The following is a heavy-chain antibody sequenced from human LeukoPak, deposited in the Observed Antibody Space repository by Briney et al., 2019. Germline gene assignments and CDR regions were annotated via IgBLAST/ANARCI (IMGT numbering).Heavy chain of an antibody. J-gene: IGHJ6*03. CDR2: ISSSSSTI. V-gene: IGHV3-48*01. CDR1: GFTFSSYS. Sequence: PGGSLRLSCAASGFTFSSYSMNWVRQAPGKGLEWVSYISSSSSTIYYADSVKGRFTISRDNAKNSLYLQMNSLRAEDTAVYYCARSVEGYCSGGSCYSYYYYMDVWGKGTTVTVSS. D-gene: IGHD2-15*01. CDR3: ARSVEGYCSGGSCYSYYYYMDV.